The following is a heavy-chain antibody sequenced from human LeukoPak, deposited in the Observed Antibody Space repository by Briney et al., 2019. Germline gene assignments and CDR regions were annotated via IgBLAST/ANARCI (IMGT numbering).Heavy chain of an antibody. CDR1: GGSFSGYY. J-gene: IGHJ5*02. Sequence: SETLSLTCAVYGGSFSGYYWSWIRQPPGKGLEWIGEINHSGSTNYNPSLKSRVTISVDTSKNQFSLKLSSVTAADTAVYYCARYCSSTSCPPQYNWFDPWGQGTLVTVSS. V-gene: IGHV4-34*01. CDR2: INHSGST. D-gene: IGHD2-2*01. CDR3: ARYCSSTSCPPQYNWFDP.